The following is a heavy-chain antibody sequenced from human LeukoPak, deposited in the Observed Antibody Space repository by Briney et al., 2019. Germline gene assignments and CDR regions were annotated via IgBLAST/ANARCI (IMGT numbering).Heavy chain of an antibody. D-gene: IGHD2-21*02. Sequence: PSETLSLTCTVSGGSISSYYWSWIRQPPGKGLEWIGYIYYSGSTNYNPSLKSRVTISVDTSKNQFSLKLSSATAADTAVYYCARGFYCGGDCLNYFDYWGQGTLVTVSS. CDR2: IYYSGST. J-gene: IGHJ4*02. CDR1: GGSISSYY. V-gene: IGHV4-59*01. CDR3: ARGFYCGGDCLNYFDY.